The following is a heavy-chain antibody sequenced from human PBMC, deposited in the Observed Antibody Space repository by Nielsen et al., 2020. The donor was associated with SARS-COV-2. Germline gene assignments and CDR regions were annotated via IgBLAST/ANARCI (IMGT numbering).Heavy chain of an antibody. Sequence: ASVKVSCKASGYTFTSYYMHWVRQAPGQGLEWMGIINPSGGSTSYAQTFQGRVTMTRDTSTSTVYMELSSLRSEDTAVYYCARDLTVVTASPYSYYYGMDVWGQGTTVTVSS. CDR1: GYTFTSYY. CDR3: ARDLTVVTASPYSYYYGMDV. V-gene: IGHV1-46*01. CDR2: INPSGGST. J-gene: IGHJ6*02. D-gene: IGHD2-21*02.